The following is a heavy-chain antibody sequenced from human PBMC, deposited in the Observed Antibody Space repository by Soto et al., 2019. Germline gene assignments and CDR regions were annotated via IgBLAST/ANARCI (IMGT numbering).Heavy chain of an antibody. CDR2: IYYSGST. CDR3: ARQARPPYFDY. J-gene: IGHJ4*02. D-gene: IGHD6-25*01. CDR1: GGSISSDY. Sequence: SETLSLTCTVSGGSISSDYWSWIRQPPGKGLEWIGYIYYSGSTNYNPSLKSRVTISVDTSKNQFSLKLSSVTAADTAVYYCARQARPPYFDYWGQGTLVTVSS. V-gene: IGHV4-59*08.